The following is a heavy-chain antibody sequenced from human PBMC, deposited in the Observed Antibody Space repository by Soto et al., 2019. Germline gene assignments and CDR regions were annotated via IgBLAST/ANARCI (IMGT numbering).Heavy chain of an antibody. CDR3: AREGAAAGTWFDP. D-gene: IGHD6-13*01. CDR2: INPNSGGT. CDR1: GYTFTGYY. V-gene: IGHV1-2*02. J-gene: IGHJ5*02. Sequence: ASVKVSCKASGYTFTGYYMHWVRQAPGQGLGWMGWINPNSGGTNYAQKFQGRVTMTRDTSISTAYMELSRLRSDDTAVYYCAREGAAAGTWFDPWGQGTLVTVSS.